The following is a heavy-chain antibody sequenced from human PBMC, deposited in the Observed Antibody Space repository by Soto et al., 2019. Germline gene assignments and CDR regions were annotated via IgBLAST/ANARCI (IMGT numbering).Heavy chain of an antibody. Sequence: QVQLLESGPGLVKPSETLSLTCTVSDDSISRSSFYWGWIRQPPGKELEWIGSIYYSGNTHYNPSLRCRVTISVDPSKNQFSMKLSSVSAADTAVYFCERHATNGVLTAYATHYCDDWGLGTLVTVSS. V-gene: IGHV4-39*01. CDR3: ERHATNGVLTAYATHYCDD. CDR2: IYYSGNT. D-gene: IGHD2-8*01. CDR1: DDSISRSSFY. J-gene: IGHJ4*02.